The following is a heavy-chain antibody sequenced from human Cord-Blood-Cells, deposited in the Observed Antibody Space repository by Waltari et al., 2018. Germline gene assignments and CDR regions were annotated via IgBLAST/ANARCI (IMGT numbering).Heavy chain of an antibody. CDR3: TSTDAFDI. V-gene: IGHV3-73*01. Sequence: EVQLVASGRGLVQPGGSLKISCAASGFTFIGSAMTWVRQASGKGLEWVGRIRSKANSYATAYAASVKGRFTISRDDSKNTAYLQMNSLKTEDTAVYYCTSTDAFDIWGQGTMVTVSS. CDR1: GFTFIGSA. CDR2: IRSKANSYAT. J-gene: IGHJ3*02.